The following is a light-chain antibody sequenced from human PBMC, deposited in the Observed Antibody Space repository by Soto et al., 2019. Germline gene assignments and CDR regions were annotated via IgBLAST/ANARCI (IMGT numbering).Light chain of an antibody. Sequence: EILLTQSPGTLSLSPWESATLSCRASQSVSNNYLAWYQQKPGQAPRLLIYGASNRATGIQDRFSGSGSGTDFTLTIRRLEPEDFAVYYCQQYGSSGTFGQGTKVDIK. CDR3: QQYGSSGT. CDR2: GAS. J-gene: IGKJ1*01. CDR1: QSVSNNY. V-gene: IGKV3-20*01.